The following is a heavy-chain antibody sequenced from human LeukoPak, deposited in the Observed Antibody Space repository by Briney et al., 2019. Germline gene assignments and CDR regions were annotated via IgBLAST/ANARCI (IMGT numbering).Heavy chain of an antibody. Sequence: PSETLSLTCTVSGGSIRSSYYYWGWIRQPPGKGLEWVAVISDDGSNKYYADSVKGRFTISRDNSKDTLYLQMNSLRAEDTAVYYCARVDDLDAFDIWGQGTMVTVSS. V-gene: IGHV3-30-3*01. CDR3: ARVDDLDAFDI. CDR1: GGSIRSSY. CDR2: ISDDGSNK. D-gene: IGHD2-2*03. J-gene: IGHJ3*02.